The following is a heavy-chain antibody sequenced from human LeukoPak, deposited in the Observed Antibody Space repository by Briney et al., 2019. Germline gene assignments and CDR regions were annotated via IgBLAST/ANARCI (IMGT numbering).Heavy chain of an antibody. J-gene: IGHJ4*02. CDR1: GFTVSSNY. D-gene: IGHD5-18*01. Sequence: GGSLRLSCAASGFTVSSNYMSWVRQAPGKGLDGVSVIYSGGSTYYADSVKGRFTISRDNSKNTLYLQMNSLRAEDTAVYYCARLYSYGHYYFDYWGQGTLVTVSS. V-gene: IGHV3-66*04. CDR2: IYSGGST. CDR3: ARLYSYGHYYFDY.